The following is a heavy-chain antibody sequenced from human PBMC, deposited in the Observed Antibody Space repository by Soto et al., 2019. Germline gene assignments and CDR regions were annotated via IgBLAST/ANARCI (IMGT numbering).Heavy chain of an antibody. Sequence: GGSLRLSCAASGFTFSTYPMHWVRQAPGKGLEWVAAVSIDGSHEFYADSVKGRFTISRDNSKDTLYLQMNSLRVEDTAVYYCARGPIVAVAHVDYWGQGTLVTVSS. CDR3: ARGPIVAVAHVDY. CDR1: GFTFSTYP. V-gene: IGHV3-30-3*01. J-gene: IGHJ4*02. D-gene: IGHD3-22*01. CDR2: VSIDGSHE.